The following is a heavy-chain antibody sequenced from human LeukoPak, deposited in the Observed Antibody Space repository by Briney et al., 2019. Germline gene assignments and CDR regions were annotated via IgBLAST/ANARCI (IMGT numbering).Heavy chain of an antibody. CDR2: IDSDGSST. CDR1: GFTFSSYW. Sequence: GGSLRLSCAASGFTFSSYWMHWVRQAPGKGLVWVSRIDSDGSSTTYADSVKGRFTISRDNAKNTLYLQMNSLRAEDTAVYYCARGRRDYYYYYMDVRGKGTTVTVSS. CDR3: ARGRRDYYYYYMDV. V-gene: IGHV3-74*01. J-gene: IGHJ6*03.